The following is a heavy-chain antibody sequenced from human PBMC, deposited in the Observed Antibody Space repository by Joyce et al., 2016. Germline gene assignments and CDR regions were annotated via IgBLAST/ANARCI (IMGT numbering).Heavy chain of an antibody. Sequence: EVQLVESGGGLVQPGGSLRLSCAASGFTFSSYSLNWVRQAPGKGLEGVSYISSSSSNIYHADSVKGRFTISRDNAENSLYLQMNSLRAEDTAVYYCATYSYSNAFEIWGQGTMVTVSS. CDR3: ATYSYSNAFEI. CDR1: GFTFSSYS. J-gene: IGHJ3*02. D-gene: IGHD1-26*01. V-gene: IGHV3-48*01. CDR2: ISSSSSNI.